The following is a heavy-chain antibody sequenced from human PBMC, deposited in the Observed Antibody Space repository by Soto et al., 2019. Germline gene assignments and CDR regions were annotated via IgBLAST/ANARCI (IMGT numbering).Heavy chain of an antibody. CDR1: GFTFSSYA. CDR3: ATSTIAAAGTYAFDI. D-gene: IGHD6-13*01. J-gene: IGHJ3*02. V-gene: IGHV3-30-3*01. Sequence: GGSLRLSCAASGFTFSSYAMHWVRQAPGKGLEWVAVISYDGSNKYYADSVKGRFTISRDNSKNTLYLQMNSLRAEDTAVYYCATSTIAAAGTYAFDIWGQGTMVTVSS. CDR2: ISYDGSNK.